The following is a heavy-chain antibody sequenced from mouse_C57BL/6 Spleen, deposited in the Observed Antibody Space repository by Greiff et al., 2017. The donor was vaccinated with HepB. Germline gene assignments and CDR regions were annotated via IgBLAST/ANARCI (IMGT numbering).Heavy chain of an antibody. V-gene: IGHV1-15*01. CDR1: GYTFTDYE. CDR2: IDPETGGT. Sequence: VQLQQSGAELVRPGASVTLSCKASGYTFTDYEMHWVKQTPVHGLEWIGAIDPETGGTAYNQKFKGKAILTADKSSSTAYMELRSLTSEDSAVYYYAGWEVRERGFGDWGKGTMVTVSA. D-gene: IGHD2-1*01. CDR3: AGWEVRERGFGD. J-gene: IGHJ3*01.